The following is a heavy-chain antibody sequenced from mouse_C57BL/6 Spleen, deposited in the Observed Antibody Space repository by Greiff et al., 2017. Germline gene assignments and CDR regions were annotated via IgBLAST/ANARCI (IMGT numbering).Heavy chain of an antibody. CDR3: ASNYYGSPHYFDY. D-gene: IGHD1-1*01. CDR1: GYTFTDYN. Sequence: DVKLVESGPELVKPGASVKMSCKASGYTFTDYNMHWVKQSHGKSLEWIGYINPNNGGTSYNQKFKGKATLTVNKSSSTAYMELRSLTSEDSAVYYCASNYYGSPHYFDYWGQGTTLTVSS. J-gene: IGHJ2*01. V-gene: IGHV1-22*01. CDR2: INPNNGGT.